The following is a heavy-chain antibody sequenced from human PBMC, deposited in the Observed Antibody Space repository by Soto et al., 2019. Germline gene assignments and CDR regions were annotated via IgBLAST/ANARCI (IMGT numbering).Heavy chain of an antibody. J-gene: IGHJ5*02. V-gene: IGHV4-39*01. CDR2: IYYSGST. CDR1: GGSINSGTSY. D-gene: IGHD2-8*01. CDR3: ARPLRDCTNGVCYYWFDP. Sequence: NTSETLSLTCTVSGGSINSGTSYWGWIRQPPGKGLEWIGSIYYSGSTYYNPSLESRVTISVDTSKSQFSLKLSSVTAADTAVYYCARPLRDCTNGVCYYWFDPWGPGTLVTVSS.